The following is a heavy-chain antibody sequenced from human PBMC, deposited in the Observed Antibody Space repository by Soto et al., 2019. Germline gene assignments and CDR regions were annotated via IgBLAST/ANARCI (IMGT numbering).Heavy chain of an antibody. CDR3: ARDQGSDSSGWLYYGMDV. CDR2: ISYDGSNK. V-gene: IGHV3-30-3*01. CDR1: GFTFSSYA. Sequence: LRLSCAASGFTFSSYAMHWVRQAPGKGPEWVAVISYDGSNKYYADSVKGRFTISRDNSKNTLYLQMNSLRAEDTAVYYCARDQGSDSSGWLYYGMDVWGQGTTVTVSS. D-gene: IGHD6-19*01. J-gene: IGHJ6*02.